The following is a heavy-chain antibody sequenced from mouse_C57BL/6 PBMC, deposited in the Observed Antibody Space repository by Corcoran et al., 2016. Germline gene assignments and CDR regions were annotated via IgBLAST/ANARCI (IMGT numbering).Heavy chain of an antibody. CDR3: ATGRGSYFDY. D-gene: IGHD4-1*01. Sequence: QVQLKQSGAELVRPGASVKLSCKASGYTFTDYYINWVKQRPGQGLEWIARIYPGSGNTYYNEKFKGKATLTAEKSSSTAYMQLSSLTSEDSAVYFCATGRGSYFDYWGQGTTLTVSS. J-gene: IGHJ2*01. CDR1: GYTFTDYY. V-gene: IGHV1-76*01. CDR2: IYPGSGNT.